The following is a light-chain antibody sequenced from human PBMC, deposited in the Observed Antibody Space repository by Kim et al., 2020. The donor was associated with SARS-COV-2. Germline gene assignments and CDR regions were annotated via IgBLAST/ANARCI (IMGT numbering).Light chain of an antibody. J-gene: IGKJ2*03. CDR3: QQYYSAPPYS. V-gene: IGKV4-1*01. CDR2: WAS. CDR1: RSVLHSSNNKDY. Sequence: DTINCKSSRSVLHSSNNKDYLAWYQQKPGQPPKLLIYWASTRESGVPDRFSGSGSGTDFTLTVSSLQAEDVAIYYCQQYYSAPPYSFGQGTKLEI.